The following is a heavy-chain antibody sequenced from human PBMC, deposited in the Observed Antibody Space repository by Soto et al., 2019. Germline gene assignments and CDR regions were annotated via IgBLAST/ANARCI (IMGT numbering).Heavy chain of an antibody. CDR1: GVSISSSGDY. J-gene: IGHJ4*02. CDR3: ARVPRTTVEGTGTEC. CDR2: VFPGGTTY. Sequence: QLQLQESGPGLVKPSETLSLTCTVSGVSISSSGDYWGWIRQPPGMGLEWIATVFPGGTTYYYNPPLRSRVTISVDTSNNQFALKLSSVTAADTAVYYCARVPRTTVEGTGTECWGQGTLVTFSS. V-gene: IGHV4-39*01. D-gene: IGHD6-19*01.